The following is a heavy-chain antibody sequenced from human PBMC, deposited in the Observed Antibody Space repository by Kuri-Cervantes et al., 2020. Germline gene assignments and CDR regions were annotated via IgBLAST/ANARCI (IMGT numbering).Heavy chain of an antibody. J-gene: IGHJ4*02. CDR1: GFTFSNYW. Sequence: LSLTCAASGFTFSNYWMPWVRPAPGKGLVWVSRITSDGSSTSYADSVEGPFTASRYNSKNTLYLQMNSVRAEATAVYYCAKGGSTSGYAPLDNWGQGTLVTVSS. CDR3: AKGGSTSGYAPLDN. CDR2: ITSDGSST. V-gene: IGHV3-74*01. D-gene: IGHD2-2*01.